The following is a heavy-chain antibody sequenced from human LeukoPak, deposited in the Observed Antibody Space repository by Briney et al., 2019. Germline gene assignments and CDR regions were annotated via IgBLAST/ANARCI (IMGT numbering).Heavy chain of an antibody. Sequence: PSETLSLTCTVSGGSISSSSYYWGWIRQPPGKGLEWIGSIYYSGSTYYNLSLKSRVTISVDTSKNQFSLKLSSVTAADTAVYYCARGWKFRKIDYWGQGTLVTVSS. J-gene: IGHJ4*02. CDR1: GGSISSSSYY. CDR3: ARGWKFRKIDY. V-gene: IGHV4-39*07. D-gene: IGHD1-1*01. CDR2: IYYSGST.